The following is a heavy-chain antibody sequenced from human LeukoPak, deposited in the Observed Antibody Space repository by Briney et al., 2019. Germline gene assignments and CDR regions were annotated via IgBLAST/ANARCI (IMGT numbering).Heavy chain of an antibody. J-gene: IGHJ5*02. CDR2: SHYSGST. V-gene: IGHV4-59*01. CDR3: ARDLHGRWFDP. CDR1: GGSISSYY. Sequence: KPSETLSLTCTVSGGSISSYYWNWIRQSPGRGLEWIGYSHYSGSTNYNPSLKSRVTISIDTSKNQFSLKLSSVTAADTAIYYCARDLHGRWFDPWGQGTLVTVSS. D-gene: IGHD2-8*01.